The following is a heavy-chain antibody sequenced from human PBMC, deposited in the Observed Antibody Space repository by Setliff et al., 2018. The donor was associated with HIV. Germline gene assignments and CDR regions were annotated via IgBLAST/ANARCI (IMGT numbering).Heavy chain of an antibody. Sequence: SETLSLTCTVSGGSISSGTYYWSWIRQPAGKGLEWIGRIYTSGSTNYNPSLKTRVTLSVDTSKNQFSLTLTSVTAADTAVYYCARGGRSDGYHIASWGQGILVTSPQ. CDR2: IYTSGST. CDR1: GGSISSGTYY. D-gene: IGHD2-15*01. J-gene: IGHJ4*02. CDR3: ARGGRSDGYHIAS. V-gene: IGHV4-61*02.